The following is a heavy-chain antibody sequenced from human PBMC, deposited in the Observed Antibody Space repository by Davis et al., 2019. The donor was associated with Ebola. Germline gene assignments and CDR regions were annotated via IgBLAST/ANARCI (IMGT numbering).Heavy chain of an antibody. V-gene: IGHV3-53*01. Sequence: GESLKISCAASGFTVSSNYMSWVRQAPGKGLEWVSVIYSGGSTYYADSVKGRFTISRDNSKNTLYLQMNSLRAEDTAVYYCARGLGRDDIVVVVAATLNFDYWGQGTLVTVSS. CDR2: IYSGGST. CDR3: ARGLGRDDIVVVVAATLNFDY. CDR1: GFTVSSNY. D-gene: IGHD2-15*01. J-gene: IGHJ4*02.